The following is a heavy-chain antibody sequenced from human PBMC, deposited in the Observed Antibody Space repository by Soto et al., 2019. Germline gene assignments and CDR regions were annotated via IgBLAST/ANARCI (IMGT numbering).Heavy chain of an antibody. CDR1: GGTFSSYA. CDR2: IIPIFGTA. CDR3: ARGAYDFWSGDNWFDP. Sequence: ASLKVSCKSSGGTFSSYAIIWVRQAPGQGLEWMGGIIPIFGTANYAQKFQGRVTITADKSTSTAYMELSSLRSEDAAVYYCARGAYDFWSGDNWFDPWGQGTLVTVSS. D-gene: IGHD3-3*01. V-gene: IGHV1-69*06. J-gene: IGHJ5*02.